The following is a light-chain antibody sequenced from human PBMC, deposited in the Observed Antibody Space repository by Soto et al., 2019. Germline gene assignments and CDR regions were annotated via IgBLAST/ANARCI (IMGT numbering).Light chain of an antibody. Sequence: EIVMTQSPATLSVSPGDRVTLSCRASQSIYEKLAWYQQKPGQTPRLVIYDASTRATGTPGSFSGSGSGTEFTLTISSLQSEDFAVYYCQQYNRWPLTFGGGTKVDIK. V-gene: IGKV3-15*01. J-gene: IGKJ4*01. CDR2: DAS. CDR3: QQYNRWPLT. CDR1: QSIYEK.